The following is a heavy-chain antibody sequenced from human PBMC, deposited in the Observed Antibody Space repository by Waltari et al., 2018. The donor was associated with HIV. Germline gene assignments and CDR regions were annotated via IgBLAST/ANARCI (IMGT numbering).Heavy chain of an antibody. CDR1: GFIFSSYA. CDR2: INGGTTGT. D-gene: IGHD3-22*01. V-gene: IGHV3-23*01. J-gene: IGHJ4*01. CDR3: AKDRSYDSSGYFDY. Sequence: EVQLLESGGDLQQPGGSLRLSCAASGFIFSSYAMSWVRQAPGRGLEWVSSINGGTTGTFYAYSVKGRFTISRDSSKNTLYLQMNSLRAEDTAVYYCAKDRSYDSSGYFDYWGDGTLVTVSS.